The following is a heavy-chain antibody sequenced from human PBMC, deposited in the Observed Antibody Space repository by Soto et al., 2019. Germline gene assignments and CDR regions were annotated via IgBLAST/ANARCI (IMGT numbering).Heavy chain of an antibody. J-gene: IGHJ4*02. D-gene: IGHD5-18*01. CDR2: ISGSGGST. CDR3: ARAPRGYSHAYDY. V-gene: IGHV3-23*01. CDR1: GFTFSSYA. Sequence: PGGSLRLSCAASGFTFSSYAMSWVRQAPGKGLEWVSAISGSGGSTYYADSVKGRFTISRDNPKNTLYLQMNSLRDEDTAVYYCARAPRGYSHAYDYWGQGTLVTVSS.